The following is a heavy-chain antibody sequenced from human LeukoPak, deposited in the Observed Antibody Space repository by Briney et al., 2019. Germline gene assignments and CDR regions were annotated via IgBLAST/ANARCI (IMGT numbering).Heavy chain of an antibody. D-gene: IGHD2-21*01. CDR1: GFTFSSYS. V-gene: IGHV3-21*01. CDR2: ISSSSSYI. CDR3: ARDHQLPTGAFDI. J-gene: IGHJ3*02. Sequence: SGGSLRLSCAASGFTFSSYSMNWVRQAPGKGLGWVSSISSSSSYIYYADSVKGRFTISRDNAKNSLYLQMNSLRAEDTAVYYCARDHQLPTGAFDIWGQGTMVTVSS.